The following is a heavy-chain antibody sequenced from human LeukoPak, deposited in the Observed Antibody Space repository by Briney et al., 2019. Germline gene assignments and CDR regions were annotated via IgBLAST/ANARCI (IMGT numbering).Heavy chain of an antibody. Sequence: PSETLSLTCTVSGGSISSYYWSWIRQPPGKGLEWIGYIYYSGSTNYNPSLKSRVTISVDTSKNQFSLKLSSVTAADPAVYYCARGSYGLLWFGEYYYYYMDVWGKGTTVTISS. J-gene: IGHJ6*03. D-gene: IGHD3-10*01. CDR2: IYYSGST. CDR1: GGSISSYY. CDR3: ARGSYGLLWFGEYYYYYMDV. V-gene: IGHV4-59*01.